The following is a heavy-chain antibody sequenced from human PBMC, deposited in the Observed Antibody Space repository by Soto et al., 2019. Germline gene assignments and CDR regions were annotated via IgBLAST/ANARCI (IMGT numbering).Heavy chain of an antibody. CDR3: ARGGIRGVSWNWFDT. J-gene: IGHJ5*02. D-gene: IGHD3-10*01. CDR1: GFTFSSHD. CDR2: IDSAGDA. Sequence: EVQLVESGGGLVQPGGSLRLSCAASGFTFSSHDMHWVRQVTGKGLEWVSGIDSAGDAKYPASVKGRFTISRENAKNSLHVQMNGLRAGDTAVYYCARGGIRGVSWNWFDTWGQGTLVTGSS. V-gene: IGHV3-13*01.